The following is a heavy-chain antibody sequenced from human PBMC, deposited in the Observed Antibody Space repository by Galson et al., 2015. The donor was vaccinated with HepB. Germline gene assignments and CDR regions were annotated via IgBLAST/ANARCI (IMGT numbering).Heavy chain of an antibody. CDR1: GFTVSSNY. Sequence: SLRLSCAASGFTVSSNYMSWVRRAPGKGLERVSFINSGGGTYYVDSVKGRFSISRDNSKNMLYLQMNSLRADDTAVYYCVKDWQLFHLGYWGQGTQVTVSS. D-gene: IGHD6-6*01. CDR3: VKDWQLFHLGY. J-gene: IGHJ4*02. V-gene: IGHV3-66*01. CDR2: INSGGGT.